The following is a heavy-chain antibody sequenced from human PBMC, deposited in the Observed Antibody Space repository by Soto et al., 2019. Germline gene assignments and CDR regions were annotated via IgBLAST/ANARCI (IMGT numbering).Heavy chain of an antibody. V-gene: IGHV2-5*02. CDR3: SRTYFIFGTYYNDS. D-gene: IGHD3-10*01. CDR2: IYWDDDK. Sequence: QITLTESGPTLVKPTQTLTLTCTFSGFSFTTAGVGVRWIRQPPGKAPVWLALIYWDDDKRYSPSLRNRPTITKDTSKNQVVLPMTNLDPLDTGTCYFSRTYFIFGTYYNDSWGKGTLVTFSS. J-gene: IGHJ4*02. CDR1: GFSFTTAGVG.